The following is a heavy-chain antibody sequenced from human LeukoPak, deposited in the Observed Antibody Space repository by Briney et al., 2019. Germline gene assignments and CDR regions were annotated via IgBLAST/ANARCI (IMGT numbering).Heavy chain of an antibody. CDR3: ARGHYDILTGHYYYGMDV. J-gene: IGHJ6*04. CDR1: GGTFSSYA. D-gene: IGHD3-9*01. V-gene: IGHV1-69*06. CDR2: TITIFGTA. Sequence: GSSVKVSCTASGGTFSSYAISWVRQAPGQGLEWMGGTITIFGTANYAQKFQGRVTITADKSTSTAYMELSSLRSEDTAVYYCARGHYDILTGHYYYGMDVWGKGTTVTVSS.